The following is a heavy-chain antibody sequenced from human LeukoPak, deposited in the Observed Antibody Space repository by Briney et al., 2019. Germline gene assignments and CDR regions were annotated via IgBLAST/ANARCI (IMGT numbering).Heavy chain of an antibody. Sequence: GRSLRLSCAASGFTFSSYGMHWVRQAPGKGLEWVAVISYDGSNKYYADSVKGRFTISRDNSKNTLYLQMNSLRAEDTAVYYCAKDLSVLWFGESSWGQGTLVTVSS. J-gene: IGHJ4*02. CDR1: GFTFSSYG. CDR3: AKDLSVLWFGESS. V-gene: IGHV3-30*18. CDR2: ISYDGSNK. D-gene: IGHD3-10*01.